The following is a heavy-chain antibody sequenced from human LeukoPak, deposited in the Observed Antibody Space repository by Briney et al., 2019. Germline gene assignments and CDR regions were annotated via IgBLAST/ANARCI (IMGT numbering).Heavy chain of an antibody. V-gene: IGHV3-7*03. CDR1: GFTFSSYW. CDR3: AKGLGAFSGTTPWFDP. D-gene: IGHD1-7*01. J-gene: IGHJ5*02. CDR2: IKQDGSEK. Sequence: PGGSLRLSCAASGFTFSSYWMSWVRQAPGKGLEWVANIKQDGSEKYYVDSVKGRFTISRDNAENSLYLQMNSLRAEDMALYYCAKGLGAFSGTTPWFDPWGQGTLVTVSS.